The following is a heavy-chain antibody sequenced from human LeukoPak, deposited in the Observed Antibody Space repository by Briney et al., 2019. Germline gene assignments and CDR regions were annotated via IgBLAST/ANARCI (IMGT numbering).Heavy chain of an antibody. Sequence: GGSLRLSCAASGFTFGSYAMSWVRQAPGKGLEWVSAINGSGGSTYYADSVKGRFTISRDNSKNTLYLQMNSLRAEDTAVYYCAKGTIVRGGFDPWGQGTMVTVSS. D-gene: IGHD3-10*01. V-gene: IGHV3-23*01. CDR3: AKGTIVRGGFDP. CDR1: GFTFGSYA. J-gene: IGHJ5*02. CDR2: INGSGGST.